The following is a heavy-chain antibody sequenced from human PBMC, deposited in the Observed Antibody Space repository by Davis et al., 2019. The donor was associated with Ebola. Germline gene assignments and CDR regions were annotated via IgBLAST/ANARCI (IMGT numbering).Heavy chain of an antibody. CDR3: ARARSPGYCSSTSCYRGASYYYYGMDV. CDR1: GGSISSSNW. V-gene: IGHV4-4*02. CDR2: IYHSGST. J-gene: IGHJ6*02. D-gene: IGHD2-2*02. Sequence: PSETLSLTCAVSGGSISSSNWWRWVRPPPGKGLEWIGEIYHSGSTNYNPSLKSRVTISVDTSKNQFSLKLSSVTAADTAVYYCARARSPGYCSSTSCYRGASYYYYGMDVWGQGTTVTVSS.